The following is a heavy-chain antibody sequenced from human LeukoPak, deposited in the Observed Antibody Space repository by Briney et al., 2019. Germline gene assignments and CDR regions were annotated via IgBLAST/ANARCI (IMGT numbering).Heavy chain of an antibody. CDR1: GFTFSSYA. J-gene: IGHJ5*02. Sequence: GGSLRLSCAASGFTFSSYAMSWVRQAPGKGLEWVSGISGSGGSTYYADSVKGRFTISRDNSKNTLYLQMNSLRAEDTAVYYCAKEGPGYYDSSGVNWFDPWGQGTLVTVSS. CDR3: AKEGPGYYDSSGVNWFDP. D-gene: IGHD3-22*01. V-gene: IGHV3-23*01. CDR2: ISGSGGST.